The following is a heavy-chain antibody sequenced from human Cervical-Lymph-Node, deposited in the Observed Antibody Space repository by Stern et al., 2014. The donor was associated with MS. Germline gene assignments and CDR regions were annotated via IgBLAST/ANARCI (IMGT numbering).Heavy chain of an antibody. CDR3: ARDRNWSFDY. D-gene: IGHD1-20*01. CDR2: LSAHSGTT. CDR1: GYIFTING. Sequence: QVQLVQSGAEVKMPGASVKVSCKASGYIFTINGISWVRQAPGQGLEWLGSLSAHSGTTHYAQKFQGRVTMTTDTSTSTAYMELWSLRSDDTAVYYCARDRNWSFDYWGQGTLVTVSS. J-gene: IGHJ4*02. V-gene: IGHV1-18*01.